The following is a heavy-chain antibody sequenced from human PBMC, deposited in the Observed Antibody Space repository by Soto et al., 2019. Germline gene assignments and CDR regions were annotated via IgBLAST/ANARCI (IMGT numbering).Heavy chain of an antibody. CDR3: AKDQYHASGLYYFDY. Sequence: VQLLESGGGLVQPGRSLRLSCAASGFTFSSYAMSWVRQAPGRGLQRVAAISASGGSSYSADSVKGRFTFSRDNSKTPLLLQRSILRAEATAVYFCAKDQYHASGLYYFDYWGQGTLVTVSS. J-gene: IGHJ4*02. CDR2: ISASGGSS. D-gene: IGHD2-15*01. V-gene: IGHV3-23*01. CDR1: GFTFSSYA.